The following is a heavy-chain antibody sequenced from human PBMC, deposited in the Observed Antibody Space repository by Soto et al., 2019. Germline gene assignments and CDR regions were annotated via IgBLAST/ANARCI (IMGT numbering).Heavy chain of an antibody. J-gene: IGHJ5*02. Sequence: TLSLTCTVSGGSISRSTYYWGWIRQPPGKGLEWIGSIYYSGSTYYRPSLKSRVTISVDTSKNQFSLKLSSVTAADTAVYYCARQVQAAIRLGWLDPWGQGTLVTVYS. CDR2: IYYSGST. V-gene: IGHV4-39*01. CDR1: GGSISRSTYY. CDR3: ARQVQAAIRLGWLDP. D-gene: IGHD2-2*02.